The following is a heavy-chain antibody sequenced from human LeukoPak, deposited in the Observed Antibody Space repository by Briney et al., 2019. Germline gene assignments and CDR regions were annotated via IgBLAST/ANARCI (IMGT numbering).Heavy chain of an antibody. CDR1: GFTFSSYG. V-gene: IGHV3-23*01. Sequence: GGTLRLSCAASGFTFSSYGMSWVRQAPGKGLEWVSSSSGSGDSTHYADSVKGRFTISRDNSKNTPYLQMNSLRAEDTAIYYCAKVSKYYYDSSGIRGAFDIWGQGTMVTVPS. J-gene: IGHJ3*02. CDR2: SSGSGDST. D-gene: IGHD3-22*01. CDR3: AKVSKYYYDSSGIRGAFDI.